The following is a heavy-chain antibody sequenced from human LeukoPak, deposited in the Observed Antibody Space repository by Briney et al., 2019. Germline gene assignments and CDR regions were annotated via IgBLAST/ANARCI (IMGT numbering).Heavy chain of an antibody. J-gene: IGHJ6*03. CDR1: GYTFTSYG. Sequence: ASVKVSCKASGYTFTSYGISWVRQAPGQGLEWMGWISAYNGNTNYAQKLEGRVTMTTDTSTSTAYMELRSLRSDDTAVYYCARDRFYDFWIGYYMDVWGKGTTVTVSS. CDR3: ARDRFYDFWIGYYMDV. CDR2: ISAYNGNT. D-gene: IGHD3-3*01. V-gene: IGHV1-18*01.